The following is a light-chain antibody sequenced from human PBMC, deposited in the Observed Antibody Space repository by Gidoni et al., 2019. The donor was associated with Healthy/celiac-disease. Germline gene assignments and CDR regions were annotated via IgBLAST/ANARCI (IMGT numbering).Light chain of an antibody. Sequence: EIVLTPSPGTMSLSPGERATLSCRASQSVSSSYLAWYQQKPGQAPRLLIYGASSRATGIPDRFSGRGSGTDFTLTISRLEPEDFAVYYCQQYGSSPDTFGQGTKLEIK. J-gene: IGKJ2*01. V-gene: IGKV3-20*01. CDR3: QQYGSSPDT. CDR2: GAS. CDR1: QSVSSSY.